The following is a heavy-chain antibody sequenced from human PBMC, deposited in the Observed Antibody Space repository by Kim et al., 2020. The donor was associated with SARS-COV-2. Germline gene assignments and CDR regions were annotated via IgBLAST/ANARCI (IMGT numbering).Heavy chain of an antibody. Sequence: GGSLRLSCAASGFTFSDYYMSWIRQAPGKGLEWVSYISSSGSTIYYADSVKGRFTITRDNTKNSLYLQMNSLRAEDTAVYYCARDTEYSSSWYESLGPHDYWGQGTLVTVSS. D-gene: IGHD6-13*01. CDR1: GFTFSDYY. CDR2: ISSSGSTI. CDR3: ARDTEYSSSWYESLGPHDY. J-gene: IGHJ4*02. V-gene: IGHV3-11*01.